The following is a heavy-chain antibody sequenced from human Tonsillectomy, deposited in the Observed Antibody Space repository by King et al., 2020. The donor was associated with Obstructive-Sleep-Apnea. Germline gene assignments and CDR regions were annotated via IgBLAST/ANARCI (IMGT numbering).Heavy chain of an antibody. V-gene: IGHV4-34*01. CDR3: ARAKGYCSSTSCYPREFDP. J-gene: IGHJ5*02. Sequence: VQLQQWGAGLLKPSETLSLTCAVYGGSFSGYYWSWIRQPPGKGLEWIGEINHSGSTNYNPSLKSRVTTSVDTSKNQFSLKLSSVTAADTAVYYCARAKGYCSSTSCYPREFDPWGQGTLVTVSS. D-gene: IGHD2-2*01. CDR1: GGSFSGYY. CDR2: INHSGST.